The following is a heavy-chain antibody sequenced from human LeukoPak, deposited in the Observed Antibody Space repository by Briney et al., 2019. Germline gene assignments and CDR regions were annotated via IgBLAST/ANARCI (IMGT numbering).Heavy chain of an antibody. CDR1: RYTFSGYY. CDR3: ASYGDFSHNLDY. J-gene: IGHJ4*02. CDR2: INASSGVT. V-gene: IGHV1-2*02. Sequence: ASVKVSCKASRYTFSGYYVHWVRQAPGQGLEWMGWINASSGVTNYAQNFQGRVTMTRDTSISTVYMELSSLRSDDTAVYYCASYGDFSHNLDYWGQGTLVTVSS. D-gene: IGHD4-17*01.